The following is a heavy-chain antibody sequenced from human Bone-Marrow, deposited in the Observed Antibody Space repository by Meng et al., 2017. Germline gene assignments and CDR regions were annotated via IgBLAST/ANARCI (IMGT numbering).Heavy chain of an antibody. CDR3: ARDPTQYCSGGSCYSGSWPFDY. CDR1: GGSISSYY. J-gene: IGHJ4*02. CDR2: IYYSGST. Sequence: SETLSLTCTVSGGSISSYYWGWIRQPPGKGLEWIGSIYYSGSTYYNPSLKSRVTISVDTSKNQFSLKLGSVTAADTAAYYCARDPTQYCSGGSCYSGSWPFDYWGQGTLVTVSS. D-gene: IGHD2-15*01. V-gene: IGHV4-39*07.